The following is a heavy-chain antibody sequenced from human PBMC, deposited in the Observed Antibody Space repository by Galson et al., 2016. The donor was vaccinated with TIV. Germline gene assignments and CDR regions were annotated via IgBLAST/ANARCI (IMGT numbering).Heavy chain of an antibody. CDR2: IDPTYGGT. CDR1: GDIFTRDY. Sequence: SCKASGDIFTRDYVHWVRQAPGQGLEWMGVIDPTYGGTTFAQKFQALVTMTRDTPTSTVYMEVSGLKSDDTAVYYCIRDLGRLRDFWGQGTLVTVSS. D-gene: IGHD7-27*01. J-gene: IGHJ4*02. V-gene: IGHV1-46*03. CDR3: IRDLGRLRDF.